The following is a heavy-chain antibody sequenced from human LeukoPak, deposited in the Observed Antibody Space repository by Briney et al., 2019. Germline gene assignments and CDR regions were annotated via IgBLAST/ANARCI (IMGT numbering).Heavy chain of an antibody. CDR3: AKEGYADAFDI. D-gene: IGHD1-1*01. J-gene: IGHJ3*02. CDR1: GFTFSSYW. Sequence: GGSLRLSCAASGFTFSSYWMHWVRQAPGKGLEWVAVISYDGSNKYYADSVKGRFTISRDNSKNTLYLQMNSLRAEDTAVYYCAKEGYADAFDIWGQGTMVTVSS. CDR2: ISYDGSNK. V-gene: IGHV3-30*18.